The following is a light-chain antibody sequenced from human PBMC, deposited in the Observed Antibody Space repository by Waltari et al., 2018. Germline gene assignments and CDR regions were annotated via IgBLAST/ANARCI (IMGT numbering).Light chain of an antibody. CDR2: DVS. CDR1: SSDVGGYNY. V-gene: IGLV2-14*03. J-gene: IGLJ1*01. CDR3: SSYTSSSTRRV. Sequence: QSALTQPASVSGSPGQSITISCPGPSSDVGGYNYVSGYQQHPGKAPKLMIYDVSNRPSGVSNRFSGSKSGNTASLTISGLQAEDEADYYCSSYTSSSTRRVFGTGTKVTVL.